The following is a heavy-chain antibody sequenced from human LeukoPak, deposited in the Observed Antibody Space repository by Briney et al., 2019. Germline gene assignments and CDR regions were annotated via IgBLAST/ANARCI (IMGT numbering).Heavy chain of an antibody. CDR3: ARQGPRHPGWFDP. CDR1: GFTVSSNY. V-gene: IGHV3-53*01. J-gene: IGHJ5*02. CDR2: IYSGGST. Sequence: PGGSLRLSCAASGFTVSSNYMSWVRQAPGKGLEWVSVIYSGGSTYNADSVKGRFTISRDNSKNTLYLQMNSLRAEDTAVYYCARQGPRHPGWFDPWGQGTLVTVSS.